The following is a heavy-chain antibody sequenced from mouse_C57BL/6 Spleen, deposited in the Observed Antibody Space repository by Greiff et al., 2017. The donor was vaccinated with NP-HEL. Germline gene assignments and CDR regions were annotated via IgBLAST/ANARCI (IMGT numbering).Heavy chain of an antibody. D-gene: IGHD2-5*01. CDR3: ARGDYSNYTENYFDY. J-gene: IGHJ2*01. CDR1: GYTFTTYP. Sequence: VQLQQSGAELVKPGASVKMSCKASGYTFTTYPIEWMKQNHGKSLEWIGNFHPYNDDTKYNEKLKGKATLTVEKSSSTVYLELSRLTSDDSAVYYCARGDYSNYTENYFDYWGQGTTLTVSS. CDR2: FHPYNDDT. V-gene: IGHV1-47*01.